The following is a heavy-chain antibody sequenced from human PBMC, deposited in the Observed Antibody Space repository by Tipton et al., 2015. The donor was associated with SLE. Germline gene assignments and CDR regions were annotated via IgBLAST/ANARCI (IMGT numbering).Heavy chain of an antibody. J-gene: IGHJ5*02. CDR3: ARGGVFRDLNGWFDP. CDR2: INPNTGAT. V-gene: IGHV1-2*02. Sequence: QSGPEVKKPGASVKVSCKGSGYTFSGHYLHWVRQAPGQGLEWMGWINPNTGATNYAEDFQGRVTITRDMSTSTAYMELRSDDSAVYYCARGGVFRDLNGWFDPWGQGTLVTVSS. D-gene: IGHD3-16*01. CDR1: GYTFSGHY.